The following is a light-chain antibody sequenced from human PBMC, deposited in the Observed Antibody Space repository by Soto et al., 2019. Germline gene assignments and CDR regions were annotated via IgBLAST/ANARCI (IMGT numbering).Light chain of an antibody. CDR2: NAF. CDR3: QQYGSSPGT. V-gene: IGKV3-20*01. CDR1: QSVSSSY. Sequence: EIVLTQSPGTLSLSPGERATLSCRASQSVSSSYLAWYQQKPGQAPRLLIYNAFNRATGIPDRFSGSGSATDFTLTISRLEPEDFAVYYCQQYGSSPGTFGGGTKVDIK. J-gene: IGKJ4*01.